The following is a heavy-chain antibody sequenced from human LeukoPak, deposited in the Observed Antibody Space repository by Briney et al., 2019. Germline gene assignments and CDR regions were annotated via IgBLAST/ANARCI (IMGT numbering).Heavy chain of an antibody. CDR3: AKEGDIVVVVAATLIDY. CDR2: ISGSGGST. Sequence: GSLRLSCAASGFTFSSYAMSWVRQAPGKGLEWVSAISGSGGSTYYADSVKGRFTISRDNSKNTLYLQMNSLRAEDTAVYYCAKEGDIVVVVAATLIDYWGQGTLVTVSS. D-gene: IGHD2-15*01. J-gene: IGHJ4*02. CDR1: GFTFSSYA. V-gene: IGHV3-23*01.